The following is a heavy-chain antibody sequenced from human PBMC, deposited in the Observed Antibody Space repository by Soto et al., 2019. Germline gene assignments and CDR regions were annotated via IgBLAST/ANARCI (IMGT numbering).Heavy chain of an antibody. CDR3: ARDSAPTPPIVRGVCGY. Sequence: QVQLVQSGAEVKKPGASVKVSCKASGYTFTSYYMHWVRQAPGQGLEWMGIINHSGGSTSYAQKFQGRFTMTRDKSTSTLNMELSSLKSEDTAVYYCARDSAPTPPIVRGVCGYWRQGTLVTVSS. D-gene: IGHD3-10*01. J-gene: IGHJ4*02. V-gene: IGHV1-46*01. CDR2: INHSGGST. CDR1: GYTFTSYY.